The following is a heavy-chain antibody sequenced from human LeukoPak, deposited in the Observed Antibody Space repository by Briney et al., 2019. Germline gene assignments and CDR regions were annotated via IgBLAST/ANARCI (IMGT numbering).Heavy chain of an antibody. CDR1: GYTFTGNY. J-gene: IGHJ6*03. D-gene: IGHD3-9*01. CDR2: VNPKSGRT. Sequence: ASVKVSCKASGYTFTGNYMHWVRQAPGQGLEWMGWVNPKSGRTNYAQKFQGRVTMTRDTSISTAYMELSRLRSEDTAVYYCASSLDYDILTGFYYYYMDVWGKGTTVTISS. CDR3: ASSLDYDILTGFYYYYMDV. V-gene: IGHV1-2*02.